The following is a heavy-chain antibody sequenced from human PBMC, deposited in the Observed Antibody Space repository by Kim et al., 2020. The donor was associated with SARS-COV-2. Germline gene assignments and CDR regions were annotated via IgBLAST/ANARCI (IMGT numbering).Heavy chain of an antibody. Sequence: SETLSLTCTVSGGPISSSNYFWGWVRQPPEKGLEWIGSIYYTGSTYYQPSLKSRVTISVDTSKNQFSLKLSSVTAADTAVYYCARRGLAVADTPGIDPWG. V-gene: IGHV4-39*01. D-gene: IGHD6-19*01. J-gene: IGHJ5*02. CDR2: IYYTGST. CDR3: ARRGLAVADTPGIDP. CDR1: GGPISSSNYF.